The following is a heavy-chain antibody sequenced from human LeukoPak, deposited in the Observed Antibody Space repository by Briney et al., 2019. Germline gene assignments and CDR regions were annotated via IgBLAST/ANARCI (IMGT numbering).Heavy chain of an antibody. J-gene: IGHJ5*02. D-gene: IGHD3-3*01. CDR3: ARGHQYYDFWSGYKAWFDP. CDR1: GGSFSGYY. Sequence: SETLSLTCAVYGGSFSGYYWSWIRQPPGKGLEWIGETNHSGSTNYNPSLKSRVTISVDTSKNQFSLKLSSVTAADTAVYYCARGHQYYDFWSGYKAWFDPWGQGTLVTVSS. V-gene: IGHV4-34*01. CDR2: TNHSGST.